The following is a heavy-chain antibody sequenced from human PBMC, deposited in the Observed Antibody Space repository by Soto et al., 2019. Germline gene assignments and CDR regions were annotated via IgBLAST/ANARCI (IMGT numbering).Heavy chain of an antibody. CDR1: GFTFSSYA. J-gene: IGHJ4*02. CDR3: AKDGGYASWSYYSDD. CDR2: TSSSGGST. V-gene: IGHV3-23*01. D-gene: IGHD3-10*01. Sequence: EVQLLESGGGLVQPGGSLRLSCAASGFTFSSYAMSWVRQAPGKGLEWVSTTSSSGGSTYYADSVKGRFTISRDNSKNTFYLQMSSLRAEEMAVYYCAKDGGYASWSYYSDDWGQGTLVTVSS.